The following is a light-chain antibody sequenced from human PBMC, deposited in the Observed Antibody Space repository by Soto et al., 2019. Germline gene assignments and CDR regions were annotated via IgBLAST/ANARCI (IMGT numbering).Light chain of an antibody. CDR3: SSYTSSSTLV. V-gene: IGLV2-14*01. J-gene: IGLJ2*01. CDR2: DVS. CDR1: SSDVGGYNS. Sequence: QSVLTQPASVSGSPGQSITISCTGTSSDVGGYNSVSWYQQHPGKAPKLMIYDVSNRPSGVSNRFSGSKSGNTASLTISGLQAEDEADYCCSSYTSSSTLVFGGGTKVTVL.